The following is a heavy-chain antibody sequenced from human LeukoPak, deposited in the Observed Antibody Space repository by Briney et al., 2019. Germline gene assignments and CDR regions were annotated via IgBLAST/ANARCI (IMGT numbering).Heavy chain of an antibody. J-gene: IGHJ6*03. CDR1: GGTFSSYA. CDR3: ARDAYSRRYYYYYYMDV. V-gene: IGHV1-69*06. CDR2: IIPIFGTA. D-gene: IGHD6-13*01. Sequence: GASVKVSCKASGGTFSSYAISWVRQAPGQGLEWMGGIIPIFGTANYAQKFQGRVTITADKSTSTAYMELSSLRSEDTAVYYCARDAYSRRYYYYYYMDVWGKGTTVTVSS.